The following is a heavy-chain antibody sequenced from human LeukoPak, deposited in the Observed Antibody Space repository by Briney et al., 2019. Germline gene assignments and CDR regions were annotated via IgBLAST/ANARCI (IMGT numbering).Heavy chain of an antibody. CDR1: GYSFTSYW. V-gene: IGHV1-18*04. D-gene: IGHD3-10*01. Sequence: PGESLKISCKGSGYSFTSYWIGWVRQAPGQGLEWMGWISAYNGNTNYAQKLQGRVTMTTDTSTSTAYMELRSLRSDDTAVYYCARVVWFGELFNYYGMDVWGKGTTVTVSS. CDR3: ARVVWFGELFNYYGMDV. J-gene: IGHJ6*04. CDR2: ISAYNGNT.